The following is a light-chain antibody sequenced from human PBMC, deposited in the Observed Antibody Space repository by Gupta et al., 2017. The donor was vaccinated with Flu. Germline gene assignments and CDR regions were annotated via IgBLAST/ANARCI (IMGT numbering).Light chain of an antibody. CDR1: HTVKNGF. J-gene: IGKJ1*01. V-gene: IGKV3-20*01. CDR3: QQDGSSPET. CDR2: GAS. Sequence: GTLSLSLGERATLSCRASHTVKNGFLAWYQQRPGQAPRLLISGASSRATGIPDRFSGSGSGTDFTLTISRLEPEDFAVYYCQQDGSSPETFGQGTKVESK.